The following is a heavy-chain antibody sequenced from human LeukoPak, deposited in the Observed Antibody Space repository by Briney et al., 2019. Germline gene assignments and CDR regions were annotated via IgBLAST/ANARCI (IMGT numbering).Heavy chain of an antibody. J-gene: IGHJ6*02. CDR2: INPNSGGT. CDR1: GYPFTGYY. CDR3: ARACPISYYYYGMDV. Sequence: ASVKVSCKASGYPFTGYYMHWVRQAPGQGLEWMGWINPNSGGTNYAQKFQGWVTMTRDTSISTAYMELSRLRSDDTAVYYCARACPISYYYYGMDVWGQGTTVTVSS. V-gene: IGHV1-2*04. D-gene: IGHD3-3*02.